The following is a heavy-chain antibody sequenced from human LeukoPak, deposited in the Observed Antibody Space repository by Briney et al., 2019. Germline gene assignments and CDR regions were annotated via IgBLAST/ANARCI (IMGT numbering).Heavy chain of an antibody. D-gene: IGHD3-3*01. J-gene: IGHJ6*03. Sequence: GGSLRLSCAASGFTFSSYGMHWVRQAPGKGLEWVAFIRYDGSNKYYADSVKGRFTISRDNSKNTLYLQMNSLRAEDTAVYYCAKASTGRDGHYDFWSGCYNYYYYYMDVWGKGTTVTVSS. V-gene: IGHV3-30*02. CDR3: AKASTGRDGHYDFWSGCYNYYYYYMDV. CDR2: IRYDGSNK. CDR1: GFTFSSYG.